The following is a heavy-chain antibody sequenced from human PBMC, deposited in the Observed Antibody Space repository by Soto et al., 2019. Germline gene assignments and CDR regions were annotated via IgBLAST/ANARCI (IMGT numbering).Heavy chain of an antibody. V-gene: IGHV1-69*01. D-gene: IGHD6-13*01. Sequence: QVQLVQSGAEVKKPGSSVKVSSKASGGTFSSYAISWVRQAPGQGLEWMGGIIPIFGTANYAQKFQGRVTITADESTSTAYVELSSLRSEDTAVYYCARGPPGSSSWYWYFDLWGRGTLVSVSS. J-gene: IGHJ2*01. CDR1: GGTFSSYA. CDR2: IIPIFGTA. CDR3: ARGPPGSSSWYWYFDL.